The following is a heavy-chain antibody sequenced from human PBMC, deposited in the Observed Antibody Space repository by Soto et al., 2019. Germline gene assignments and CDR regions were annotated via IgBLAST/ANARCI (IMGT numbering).Heavy chain of an antibody. J-gene: IGHJ5*02. V-gene: IGHV2-70*04. CDR2: IDWDADK. CDR1: GFSLTTPGVR. Sequence: SGPTLVNPTHTLTLTCIFSGFSLTTPGVRVSWIRQPPGKALDWLARIDWDADKSYSTSLMTRLTISKVTSKNQVGLTMTNMDPVDTATYYCLRVSAVGDTIWFDPCSQRTLVTVSS. D-gene: IGHD1-26*01. CDR3: LRVSAVGDTIWFDP.